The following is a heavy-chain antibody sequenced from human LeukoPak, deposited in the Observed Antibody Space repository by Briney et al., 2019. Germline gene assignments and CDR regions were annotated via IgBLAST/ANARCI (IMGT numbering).Heavy chain of an antibody. D-gene: IGHD1-20*01. J-gene: IGHJ4*02. CDR3: AKDGSGITGTFFDY. CDR2: IWYDGSNK. Sequence: GRSLRLSCAASGFTFSSYGMHWVRQAPGKGLEWVAVIWYDGSNKYYADSVKGRFTISRDNSKNTLYLQMNSLRAEDTAVYYCAKDGSGITGTFFDYWGQGTLVTVSS. V-gene: IGHV3-33*06. CDR1: GFTFSSYG.